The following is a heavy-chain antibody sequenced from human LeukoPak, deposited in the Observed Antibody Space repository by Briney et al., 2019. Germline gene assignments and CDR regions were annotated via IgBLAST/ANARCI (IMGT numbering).Heavy chain of an antibody. Sequence: SETLSLTCTVSGGSISSYYWSWIRQPPGKGLEWIGYIYYSGSTNYNPSLKSRVTISVDTSKNQFSLKLSSVTAADTAVYYCARGTSSSLPYYYYYYMDFWGKGTTFTISS. CDR1: GGSISSYY. V-gene: IGHV4-59*01. D-gene: IGHD6-13*01. CDR3: ARGTSSSLPYYYYYYMDF. J-gene: IGHJ6*03. CDR2: IYYSGST.